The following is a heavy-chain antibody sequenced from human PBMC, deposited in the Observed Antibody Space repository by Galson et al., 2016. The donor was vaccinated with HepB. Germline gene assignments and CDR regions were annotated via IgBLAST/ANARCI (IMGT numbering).Heavy chain of an antibody. V-gene: IGHV4-59*01. CDR2: IYDSGIT. D-gene: IGHD6-6*01. Sequence: ETLSLTCTVSGGSINSYYWSWIRQPPGKGLEWIGYIYDSGITNYNPSLKSRVTISVDTSKKHFSVKLSSVTAADTAVYYCARSSLAARAWFDPWGQGTLVIVSS. CDR1: GGSINSYY. CDR3: ARSSLAARAWFDP. J-gene: IGHJ5*02.